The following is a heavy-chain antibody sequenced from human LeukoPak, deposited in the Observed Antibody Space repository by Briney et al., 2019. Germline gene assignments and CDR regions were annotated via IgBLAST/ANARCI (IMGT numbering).Heavy chain of an antibody. CDR1: GYTFTSYG. V-gene: IGHV1-18*01. CDR2: ISAYNGNT. D-gene: IGHD3-3*01. J-gene: IGHJ6*02. Sequence: ASVKVSCKASGYTFTSYGISWVRQAPRQGLEWMGWISAYNGNTNYAQKLQGRVTMTTDTSTSTAYMELRSLRSDDTAVYYCARDLRFLEWALDYGMDVWGQGTTVTVSS. CDR3: ARDLRFLEWALDYGMDV.